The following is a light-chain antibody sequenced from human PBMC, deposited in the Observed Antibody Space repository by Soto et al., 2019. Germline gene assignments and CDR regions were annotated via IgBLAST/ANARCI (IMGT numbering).Light chain of an antibody. V-gene: IGLV2-23*02. J-gene: IGLJ1*01. CDR2: EVS. CDR3: CSYAGSLYV. CDR1: SSDVGSYNL. Sequence: SALTQPASPAGSPGQSITLSCPGTSSDVGSYNLVSWYQQHPGKAPKLMIYEVSKRPSGVSNRFSGSKSGNTASLTISGLQAEDEADYYCCSYAGSLYVFGTGPKVTVL.